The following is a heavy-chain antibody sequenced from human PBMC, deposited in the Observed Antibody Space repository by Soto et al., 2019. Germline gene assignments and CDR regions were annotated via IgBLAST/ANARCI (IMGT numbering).Heavy chain of an antibody. CDR1: GFTFSSYG. CDR3: ARYVSSRYNNWIDP. Sequence: QVQLVESGGGVVQPGGSLRLSCAAYGFTFSSYGMHWVRQAPGEGLEWVAVIWYDGGEKYYADSVKGRFTISRDNSKNTLSLQMNNLSAEDTAVYYCARYVSSRYNNWIDPWGQGTLVTVSS. D-gene: IGHD6-13*01. V-gene: IGHV3-33*01. CDR2: IWYDGGEK. J-gene: IGHJ5*02.